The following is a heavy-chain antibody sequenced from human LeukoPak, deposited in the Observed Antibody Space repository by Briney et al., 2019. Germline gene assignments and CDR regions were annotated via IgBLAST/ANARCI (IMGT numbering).Heavy chain of an antibody. J-gene: IGHJ5*02. CDR1: NDSISSYC. CDR2: MCPSGRT. V-gene: IGHV4-4*08. Sequence: SETLSLTCTVSNDSISSYCCSWVRQPPGKGLEWTGFMCPSGRTDYNPSLKGRVTMSIDTSKNQLSMELRFLTAADTAVYYCATSYDGKTAPYDLWGHGTLVTVSS. D-gene: IGHD4-23*01. CDR3: ATSYDGKTAPYDL.